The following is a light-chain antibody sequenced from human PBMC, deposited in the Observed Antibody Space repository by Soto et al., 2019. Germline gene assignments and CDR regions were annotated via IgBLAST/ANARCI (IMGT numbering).Light chain of an antibody. J-gene: IGKJ5*01. CDR3: QQRNSWPIT. CDR1: QSVSNY. CDR2: DAS. V-gene: IGKV3-11*01. Sequence: EIALTQSPATLSLSPGERATLSCRASQSVSNYLAWYQQKPGQTPRLLISDASNSATGIPVRFSGSGSGTDFTLTISNLEHEDFAVYYCQQRNSWPITFGQGTRLEIK.